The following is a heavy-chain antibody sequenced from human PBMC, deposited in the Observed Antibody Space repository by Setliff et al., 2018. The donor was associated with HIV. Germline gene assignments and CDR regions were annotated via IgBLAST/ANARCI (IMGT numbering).Heavy chain of an antibody. Sequence: ASVKVSCKASGYMFSGFHMHWVRQAAGQGLEWMGRISPNSGGTNYAQKFQGRVTMTRDTSISTAYMELSRLRSDDTAVYYCASVSPGGSYYQFDYWGQGTLVTVSS. D-gene: IGHD1-26*01. CDR2: ISPNSGGT. V-gene: IGHV1-2*06. CDR1: GYMFSGFH. J-gene: IGHJ4*02. CDR3: ASVSPGGSYYQFDY.